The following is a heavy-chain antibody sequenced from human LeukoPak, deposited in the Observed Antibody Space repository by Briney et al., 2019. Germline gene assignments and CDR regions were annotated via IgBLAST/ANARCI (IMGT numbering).Heavy chain of an antibody. J-gene: IGHJ4*02. CDR2: ISYDGSNK. CDR3: AREDGSGSYYNG. Sequence: GRSLTLSCAASGFTFSSYAMHWVCQAPGKGLELVAVISYDGSNKYYADSVKGRFTISRDNSKNKLYLQMNSLRAEDTAVYYCAREDGSGSYYNGWGQGTLVTVSS. CDR1: GFTFSSYA. D-gene: IGHD3-10*01. V-gene: IGHV3-30-3*01.